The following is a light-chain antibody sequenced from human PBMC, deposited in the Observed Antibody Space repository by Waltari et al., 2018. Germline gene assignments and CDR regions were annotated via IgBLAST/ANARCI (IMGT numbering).Light chain of an antibody. CDR3: KSFTSTYSYV. V-gene: IGLV2-14*03. J-gene: IGLJ1*01. CDR2: DVT. CDR1: SSDVGRFDH. Sequence: SAMTQPASVSGSLGRSITISCTGASSDVGRFDHLSWYQQHPGKAPKFILFDVTYRPLGVSTRFSGSKSGNTASLTISGLQAEDEADYFCKSFTSTYSYVFGSGTTVTVL.